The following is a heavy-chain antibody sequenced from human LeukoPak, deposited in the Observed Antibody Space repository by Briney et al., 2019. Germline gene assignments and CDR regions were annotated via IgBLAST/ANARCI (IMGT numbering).Heavy chain of an antibody. J-gene: IGHJ3*02. CDR2: IYHSGT. Sequence: SETLSLTCTVSGGSISSGGYYWSWIRQPPGKGLEWIGYIYHSGTYYNPSLKSRVTISVDTSKNQFSLKLSSVTAADTAVYYCARGLWFGEGTDAFDIWGQGTMVTVSS. D-gene: IGHD3-10*01. V-gene: IGHV4-30-2*01. CDR1: GGSISSGGYY. CDR3: ARGLWFGEGTDAFDI.